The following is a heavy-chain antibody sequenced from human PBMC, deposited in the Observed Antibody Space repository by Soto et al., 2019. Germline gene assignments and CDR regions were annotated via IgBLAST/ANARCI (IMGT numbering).Heavy chain of an antibody. CDR3: ARGQRALITYGPFDP. J-gene: IGHJ5*02. CDR2: FSGTGGYT. CDR1: GFTLSSYA. D-gene: IGHD4-17*01. Sequence: EVQLLESGGDLVQPGGSLRLSCAASGFTLSSYAMSWVRQAPGKGLEWVSTFSGTGGYTYYADSVKGRFAISRDDSKNPLFLHMNSLRAADTAVYYCARGQRALITYGPFDPWGQGTLVTVSS. V-gene: IGHV3-23*01.